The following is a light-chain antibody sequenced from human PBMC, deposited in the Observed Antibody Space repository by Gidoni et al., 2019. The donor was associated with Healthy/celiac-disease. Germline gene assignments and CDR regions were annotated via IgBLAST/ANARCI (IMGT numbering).Light chain of an antibody. CDR2: EVS. CDR1: QSLLHSDGYTY. J-gene: IGKJ3*01. V-gene: IGKV2D-26*03. CDR3: MQLGFT. Sequence: EIVMTQTPLSLSITPGEQASMSCRSSQSLLHSDGYTYLYWFLQKARPVSTPLIYEVSNRFSGVPDRFSGSGSGTDFTLKISRVEAEDFGVYYCMQLGFTFGPGTKVDIK.